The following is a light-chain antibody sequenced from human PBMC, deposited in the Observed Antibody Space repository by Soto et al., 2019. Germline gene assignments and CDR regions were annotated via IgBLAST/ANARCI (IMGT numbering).Light chain of an antibody. V-gene: IGKV1-39*01. J-gene: IGKJ2*01. CDR1: QTIGSY. Sequence: DIQMTQSPSSLSASVGDRVTITCRASQTIGSYLNWYQHQPGRAPKLLIYAASSLQSGVPSRFSGSGSGTAFTLTISSLQPEDFATYYCQQSYSTPRTFGQGTKLEIK. CDR2: AAS. CDR3: QQSYSTPRT.